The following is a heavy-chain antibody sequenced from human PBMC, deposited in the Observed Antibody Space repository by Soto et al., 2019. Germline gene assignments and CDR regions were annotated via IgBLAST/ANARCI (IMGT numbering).Heavy chain of an antibody. J-gene: IGHJ4*02. CDR1: GITVSNNY. V-gene: IGHV3-66*01. D-gene: IGHD3-10*01. Sequence: EVQLVESGGGLVQPGGSLRISCAASGITVSNNYMSWFRQAPGKGLEWVSAISPAGDTYSADSVKGRFTISRDNSKNTLYFQMNSLRAEDTAVYYCARDPPGSASYSYDYWGQGTLVTVSS. CDR3: ARDPPGSASYSYDY. CDR2: ISPAGDT.